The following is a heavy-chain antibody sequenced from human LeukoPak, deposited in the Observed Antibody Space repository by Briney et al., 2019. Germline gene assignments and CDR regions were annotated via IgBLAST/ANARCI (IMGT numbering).Heavy chain of an antibody. J-gene: IGHJ6*02. CDR3: AKGSCSSTSCYGGYYYYGMDV. V-gene: IGHV3-23*01. CDR1: GFTFSNYA. Sequence: PGGSLRHSCAASGFTFSNYAMSWVRQAPGKGLEWVSAIGASGGTTYYADSVKGRFTISRDSSKKTLYLQMNSLSAEDTAVYYCAKGSCSSTSCYGGYYYYGMDVWGQGTTVTVSS. D-gene: IGHD2-2*01. CDR2: IGASGGTT.